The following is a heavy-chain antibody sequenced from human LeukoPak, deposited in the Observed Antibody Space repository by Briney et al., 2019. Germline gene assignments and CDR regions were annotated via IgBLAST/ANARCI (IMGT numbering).Heavy chain of an antibody. J-gene: IGHJ5*02. V-gene: IGHV3-30*19. CDR1: GFTFSSYG. D-gene: IGHD4-17*01. CDR3: ARDPFGDYGAGWFDP. CDR2: ISYDGSNK. Sequence: PGGSLRLSCAASGFTFSSYGMHWVRQAPGKGLEWVAVISYDGSNKYYADSVKGRFTISRDNSKNTLYLQMNSLRAEDTAVYYCARDPFGDYGAGWFDPWGQGTLVTVSS.